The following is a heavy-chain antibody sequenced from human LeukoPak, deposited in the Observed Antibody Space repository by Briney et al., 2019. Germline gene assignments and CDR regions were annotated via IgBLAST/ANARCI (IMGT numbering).Heavy chain of an antibody. Sequence: SVTLSLTCTVSGGSICSGSYYWSWIWQPAGKGLEWIGRIYTSRSTNYNHSLKKRLTISVDTSKNQFSLKLSSVTAADTAVYYWARGAPAAGPRNWFDPWGQGTLVTVSS. J-gene: IGHJ5*02. CDR2: IYTSRST. CDR1: GGSICSGSYY. V-gene: IGHV4-61*02. D-gene: IGHD6-13*01. CDR3: ARGAPAAGPRNWFDP.